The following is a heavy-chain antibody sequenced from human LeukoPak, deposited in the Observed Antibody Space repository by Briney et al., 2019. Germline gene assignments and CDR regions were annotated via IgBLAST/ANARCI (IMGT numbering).Heavy chain of an antibody. CDR3: SGHCSSTSCHGDY. J-gene: IGHJ4*02. D-gene: IGHD2-2*01. CDR2: IYYSGST. V-gene: IGHV4-59*08. CDR1: GGSISSYY. Sequence: SETLSLTCTDSGGSISSYYWSWIRQPPGKGLEWIGYIYYSGSTNYNPSLKSRVTISVDTSKNQCSLKLSSVTAADTAVYYCSGHCSSTSCHGDYWGQGTLVTVSS.